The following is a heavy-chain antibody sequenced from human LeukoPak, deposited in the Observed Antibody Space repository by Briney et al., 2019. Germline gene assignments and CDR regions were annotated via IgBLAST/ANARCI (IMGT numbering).Heavy chain of an antibody. Sequence: GESLKISCKGSGFSFTSYWIGWVRQMPGKGLEWMGIIYPGDSDTRYSPSFQGQVTISADKSISTAYLQWSSLKASDTAIYYCARHPPFGSGSYLLDYWGQGTLVTVSS. J-gene: IGHJ4*02. V-gene: IGHV5-51*01. D-gene: IGHD3-10*01. CDR3: ARHPPFGSGSYLLDY. CDR2: IYPGDSDT. CDR1: GFSFTSYW.